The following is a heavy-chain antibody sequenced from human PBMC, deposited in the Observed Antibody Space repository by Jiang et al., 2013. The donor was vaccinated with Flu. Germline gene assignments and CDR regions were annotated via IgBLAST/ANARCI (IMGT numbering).Heavy chain of an antibody. CDR2: IYTSGST. V-gene: IGHV4-4*07. Sequence: KPSETLSLTCAVSGGSISSYYWSWIRQPAGKGLEWIGRIYTSGSTNYNPSLKSRVTMSVDTSKNQFSLKLSSVTAADTAVYYCARVGYCSGGSCYSAHNDWYFDLWGRGTLVTVSS. D-gene: IGHD2-15*01. J-gene: IGHJ2*01. CDR3: ARVGYCSGGSCYSAHNDWYFDL. CDR1: GGSISSYY.